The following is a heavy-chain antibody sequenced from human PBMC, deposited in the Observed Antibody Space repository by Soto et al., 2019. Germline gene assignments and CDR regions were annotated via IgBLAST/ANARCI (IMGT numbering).Heavy chain of an antibody. J-gene: IGHJ6*02. V-gene: IGHV3-23*01. CDR1: GFSFGDYA. CDR2: ISGTGSRT. Sequence: GGSLRLSCAASGFSFGDYAMSWVRQAPGKGLEWVSGISGTGSRTSYADSVRGRFTISRDNVNNTLSLQMDSLRAEDTAVYYCARGGRYTYGYGDYSYGMDVWGQGTTVTVSS. D-gene: IGHD5-18*01. CDR3: ARGGRYTYGYGDYSYGMDV.